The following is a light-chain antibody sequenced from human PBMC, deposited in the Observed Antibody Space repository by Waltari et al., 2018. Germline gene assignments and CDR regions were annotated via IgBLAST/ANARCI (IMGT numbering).Light chain of an antibody. Sequence: QSVLTQPPSVSGAPGQRVTISCTGSSSNIGAGYDVHWYQHLPGTAPKLLIYVNINRPSGVPDRFSGSKSDTSASLAITGLQAEDEADYYCQSYDSSLSAVVFGGGTKLTVL. CDR2: VNI. CDR1: SSNIGAGYD. CDR3: QSYDSSLSAVV. V-gene: IGLV1-40*01. J-gene: IGLJ2*01.